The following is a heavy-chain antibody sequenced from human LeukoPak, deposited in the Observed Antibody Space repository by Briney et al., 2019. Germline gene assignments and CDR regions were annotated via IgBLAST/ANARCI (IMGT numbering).Heavy chain of an antibody. D-gene: IGHD6-19*01. V-gene: IGHV3-48*03. CDR3: ASGMQWLLQPWGAFDI. Sequence: PGGSLRLSCAASGFTFSSYEMNWVRQAPGKGLEWVSYISSSGSTVYYADSVKGRFTISRDNAKNSLYLQMNSLRAEGTAVYYCASGMQWLLQPWGAFDIWGQGTMVTVSS. CDR1: GFTFSSYE. J-gene: IGHJ3*02. CDR2: ISSSGSTV.